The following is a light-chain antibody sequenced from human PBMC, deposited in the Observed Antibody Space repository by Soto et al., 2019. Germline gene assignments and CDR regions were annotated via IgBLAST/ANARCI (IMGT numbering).Light chain of an antibody. V-gene: IGKV1-5*03. CDR3: QQYNVNPWT. Sequence: DIQMTQSPSTLSASVGDRVTITCRASRSISSWLAWYQQKAGEAPKILIYKASSLESGVPSRLGGSGSGTEFTLTISSLQSDDFATYYCQQYNVNPWTFGQGTKVEIK. CDR1: RSISSW. J-gene: IGKJ1*01. CDR2: KAS.